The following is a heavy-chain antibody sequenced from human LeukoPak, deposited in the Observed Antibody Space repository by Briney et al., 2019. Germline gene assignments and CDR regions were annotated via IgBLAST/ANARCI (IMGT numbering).Heavy chain of an antibody. D-gene: IGHD3-10*01. CDR2: IWHDASHT. CDR3: AREILGSGSYPDY. J-gene: IGHJ4*02. CDR1: GFSFSTYA. V-gene: IGHV3-33*01. Sequence: QPGGSLRLSCAASGFSFSTYAMHWVRQAPGKGLEWVALIWHDASHTFYTDSVKGRFTISRDNSKNTVYLQMNSLGGEDTAVYYCAREILGSGSYPDYWGQGTLVTVSS.